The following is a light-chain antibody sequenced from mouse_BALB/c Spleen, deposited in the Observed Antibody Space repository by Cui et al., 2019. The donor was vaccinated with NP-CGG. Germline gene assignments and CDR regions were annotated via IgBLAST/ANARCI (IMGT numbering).Light chain of an antibody. CDR1: TGAVTTSNY. CDR2: GTN. CDR3: ALWYSNHWV. J-gene: IGLJ1*01. V-gene: IGLV1*01. Sequence: QAVVTHESPLPPSPVEPLTLTCRSSTGAVTTSNYANWVQEKPDHLFTGLIGGTNNRAPGVPARFSGSLIGDKAALTITGAQTEDEAIYFCALWYSNHWVFGGGTKLTVL.